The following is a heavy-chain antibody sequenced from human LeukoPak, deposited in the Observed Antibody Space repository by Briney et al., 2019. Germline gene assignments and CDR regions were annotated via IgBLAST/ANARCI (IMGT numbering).Heavy chain of an antibody. Sequence: GGSLRLSCAASGFTFSNAWMNWVRQAPGKGLEWVGRIKSKTDGGTTDYAAPVKGRFTISRDDSKNTLYLQMNSLKTEDTAVYHCTTDVRYSGSYPAGYWGQGTLVTVSS. CDR3: TTDVRYSGSYPAGY. D-gene: IGHD1-26*01. V-gene: IGHV3-15*07. CDR2: IKSKTDGGTT. CDR1: GFTFSNAW. J-gene: IGHJ4*02.